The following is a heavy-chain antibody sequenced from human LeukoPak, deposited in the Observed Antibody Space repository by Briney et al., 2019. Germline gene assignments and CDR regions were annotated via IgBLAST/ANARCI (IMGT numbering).Heavy chain of an antibody. D-gene: IGHD3-3*01. CDR1: GLTFSRYS. Sequence: GGSLRLSCAASGLTFSRYSMNWVRQAPGKGLEWVSYISSSSSTIYYADSVKGRFTISRDNAKNSLYLQMNSLRAEDTAVYYCARDLEWLLSYFDYWGQGTLVTVSS. CDR3: ARDLEWLLSYFDY. CDR2: ISSSSSTI. J-gene: IGHJ4*02. V-gene: IGHV3-48*01.